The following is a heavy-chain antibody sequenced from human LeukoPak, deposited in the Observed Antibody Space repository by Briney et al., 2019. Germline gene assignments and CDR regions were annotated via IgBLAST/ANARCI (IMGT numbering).Heavy chain of an antibody. CDR3: THGYGNISRHYYFDA. Sequence: PGVPLRLSCTASGFIFSHARMGGLPESRDKGREWVSSINEDAAITKYADAVTGRLSTARANSQNSLYLQTYSLPVEDTAVYYCTHGYGNISRHYYFDAWGQGTLVSVS. CDR1: GFIFSHAR. CDR2: INEDAAIT. V-gene: IGHV3-23*01. J-gene: IGHJ4*02. D-gene: IGHD5-12*01.